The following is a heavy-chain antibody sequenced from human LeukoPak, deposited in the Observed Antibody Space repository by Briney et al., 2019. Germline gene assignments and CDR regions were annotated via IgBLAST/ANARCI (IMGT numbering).Heavy chain of an antibody. CDR2: ISSGAGAI. CDR1: GFTFSDYY. CDR3: ARDGSPYYYYMDV. V-gene: IGHV3-11*04. Sequence: GGSLRLSCAVSGFTFSDYYINWIRQAPGKGLEWVSYISSGAGAIYYADSVKGRFTISRDNARNSLYLQMNNLRAEDTAVYYCARDGSPYYYYMDVWGKGTTVTVSS. D-gene: IGHD5-12*01. J-gene: IGHJ6*03.